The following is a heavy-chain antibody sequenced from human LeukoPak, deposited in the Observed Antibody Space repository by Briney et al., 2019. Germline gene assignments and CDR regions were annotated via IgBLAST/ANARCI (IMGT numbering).Heavy chain of an antibody. J-gene: IGHJ4*02. CDR2: IYTSGST. V-gene: IGHV4-61*02. CDR3: ARLWGGYVGY. Sequence: SQTLSLTCTVSGGSISSGSYYWRWIRQPAGKGLEWIGRIYTSGSTNYNPSLKGRVTISVDTSKNQFSLKLSSVTAADTAVYYCARLWGGYVGYWGQGTLVTVSS. D-gene: IGHD5-12*01. CDR1: GGSISSGSYY.